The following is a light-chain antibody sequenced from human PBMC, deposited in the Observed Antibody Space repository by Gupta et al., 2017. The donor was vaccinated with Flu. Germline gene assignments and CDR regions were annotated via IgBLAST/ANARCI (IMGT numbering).Light chain of an antibody. Sequence: DVQMTQSPSSLSASVGGRVTITCRASQRITSSVSWYQQRPGRAPSLLIYSGSSLPNGVPSRFSGSGSETDFTLTISRLQPEDFATYYCQQANSFPNTFGQGTKVEI. CDR2: SGS. CDR1: QRITSS. V-gene: IGKV1-39*01. J-gene: IGKJ2*01. CDR3: QQANSFPNT.